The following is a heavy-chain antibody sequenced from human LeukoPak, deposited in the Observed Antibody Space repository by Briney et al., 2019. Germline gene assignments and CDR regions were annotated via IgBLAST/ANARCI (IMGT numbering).Heavy chain of an antibody. J-gene: IGHJ5*02. V-gene: IGHV3-74*01. CDR3: ARDSQYTPISP. D-gene: IGHD5-18*01. Sequence: QTGGSLRLSCAASGFTFNIYWMHWVRQAPGKGLVWVSRINGDGSSTSYADSVKGRFTISRDNAKNTLYLQMNSLRAEDTAVYYCARDSQYTPISPWGQGTLVTVSS. CDR1: GFTFNIYW. CDR2: INGDGSST.